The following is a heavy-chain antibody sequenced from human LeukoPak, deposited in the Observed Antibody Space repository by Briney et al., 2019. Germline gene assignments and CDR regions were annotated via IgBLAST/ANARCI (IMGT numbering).Heavy chain of an antibody. CDR3: ARLYDISNSWFDP. CDR2: IYPSGGST. Sequence: ASVKVSCKASGYTLTSYYMHWVRQAPGQGLEWMGMIYPSGGSTSYAQKFQGRVTMTRDTSTSIVYMKMSSLRSEDTAVYYCARLYDISNSWFDPWGQGTLVSVSS. CDR1: GYTLTSYY. V-gene: IGHV1-46*03. D-gene: IGHD3-9*01. J-gene: IGHJ5*02.